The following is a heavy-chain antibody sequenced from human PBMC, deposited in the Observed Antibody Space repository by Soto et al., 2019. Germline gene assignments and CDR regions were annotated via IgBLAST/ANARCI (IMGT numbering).Heavy chain of an antibody. V-gene: IGHV3-23*01. CDR1: GFTFSAYA. Sequence: EVQVLESGGGLVQPGGSLRLTCAGSGFTFSAYAMGWVRHAPGTGLGLVSIVTGSGGTTYYADSVKGRFTVSRDNSKNTMDLQMNSLRAEDTAVYYCVKDRRGQDGDYDPATPYWGQGTLVTVSS. D-gene: IGHD4-17*01. CDR2: VTGSGGTT. CDR3: VKDRRGQDGDYDPATPY. J-gene: IGHJ4*02.